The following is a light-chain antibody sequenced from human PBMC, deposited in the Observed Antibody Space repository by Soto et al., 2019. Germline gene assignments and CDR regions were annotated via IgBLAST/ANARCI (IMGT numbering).Light chain of an antibody. V-gene: IGKV3-15*01. CDR2: DAS. CDR3: HQDTTLFPGT. J-gene: IGKJ2*01. Sequence: SQSISRSLAWYYQKPGQAPTLLISDASTRATGIPARFSGSGSGTEFTLTISSLQSEDFALCYCHQDTTLFPGTLGQGTKV. CDR1: QSISRS.